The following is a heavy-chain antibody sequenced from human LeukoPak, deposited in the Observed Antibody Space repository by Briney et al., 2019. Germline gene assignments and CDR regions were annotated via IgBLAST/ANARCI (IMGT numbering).Heavy chain of an antibody. Sequence: PGGSLRLSCAASGFTFNTYDMTWVRQAPGKGLEWVSSISGSGDTTYYADSVRGRFTISRDNSKNTLYLQIHFLRADDTAVYYCAKGLSAVTTRPDDTFDIWGLGTMVIVSS. J-gene: IGHJ3*02. CDR2: ISGSGDTT. D-gene: IGHD4-17*01. CDR3: AKGLSAVTTRPDDTFDI. CDR1: GFTFNTYD. V-gene: IGHV3-23*01.